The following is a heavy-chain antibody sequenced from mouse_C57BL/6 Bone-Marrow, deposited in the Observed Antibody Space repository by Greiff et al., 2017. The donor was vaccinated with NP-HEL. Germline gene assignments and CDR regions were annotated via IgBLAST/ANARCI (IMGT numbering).Heavy chain of an antibody. V-gene: IGHV5-6*01. CDR2: ISSGGSYT. J-gene: IGHJ4*01. D-gene: IGHD2-3*01. Sequence: EVQGVESGGDLVKPGGSLKLSCAASGFTFSSYGMSWVRQTPDKRLEWVATISSGGSYTYYPDSVKGRFTISRDNAKNTLYLQMSSLKSEDTAMYYCARPYDGYYGAMDYWGQGTSVTVSS. CDR1: GFTFSSYG. CDR3: ARPYDGYYGAMDY.